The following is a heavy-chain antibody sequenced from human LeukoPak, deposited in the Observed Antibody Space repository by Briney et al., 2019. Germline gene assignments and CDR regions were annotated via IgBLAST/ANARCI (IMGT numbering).Heavy chain of an antibody. Sequence: PSETLSLTCTVSGGSGRRTDYYLRWIRQSPGKGLEWLGTIYPREALYNPSLNSRVTISVDSSKRQLFLRLNSVTAADTAVYYCAREGGDYSDYNAFDIWGQGILVTVSS. CDR2: IYPREA. V-gene: IGHV4-39*01. D-gene: IGHD4-11*01. J-gene: IGHJ3*02. CDR3: AREGGDYSDYNAFDI. CDR1: GGSGRRTDYY.